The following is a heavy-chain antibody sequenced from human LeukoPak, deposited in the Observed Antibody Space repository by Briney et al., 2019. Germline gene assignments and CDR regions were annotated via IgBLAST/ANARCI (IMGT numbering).Heavy chain of an antibody. D-gene: IGHD6-19*01. J-gene: IGHJ4*02. V-gene: IGHV4-39*07. CDR1: GGSVSSSSYS. CDR3: ARRLVAVAGKPLDY. Sequence: PSETLSLTCSVSGGSVSSSSYSWGWVRQPPGKGLEWIANIYYSGSSYYSPSLKSRVTLSLDTSKDQFSLRLSSVTAADTAVYYYARRLVAVAGKPLDYWGQGTLVTVSS. CDR2: IYYSGSS.